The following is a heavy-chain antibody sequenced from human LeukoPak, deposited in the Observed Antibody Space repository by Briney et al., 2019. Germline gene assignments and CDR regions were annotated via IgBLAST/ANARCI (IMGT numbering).Heavy chain of an antibody. J-gene: IGHJ4*02. CDR3: AKAGPVGDKGGFDY. D-gene: IGHD1-26*01. CDR2: ISDSSSHI. Sequence: KPGGSLRLSCAASGFTFSVFSMNWVRQAPGKGLEWVSSISDSSSHIFYADSVKGRFTISRDNAKNSLYLQMNSLRVEDTAVYYCAKAGPVGDKGGFDYWGQGTVVTVSS. V-gene: IGHV3-21*01. CDR1: GFTFSVFS.